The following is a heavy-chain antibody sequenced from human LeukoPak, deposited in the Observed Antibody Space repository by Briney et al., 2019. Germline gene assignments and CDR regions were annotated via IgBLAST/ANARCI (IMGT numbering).Heavy chain of an antibody. CDR2: IYYSGST. D-gene: IGHD5-18*01. Sequence: SETLSLTCTVSGGSITVYYWSWIRQPPGKGLEWIGSIYYSGSTYYNPSLKSRVTISVDTSKNQFSLKLSSVTAADTAVYYCASMVSSTLFDYWGQGTLVTVSS. V-gene: IGHV4-39*07. J-gene: IGHJ4*02. CDR1: GGSITVYY. CDR3: ASMVSSTLFDY.